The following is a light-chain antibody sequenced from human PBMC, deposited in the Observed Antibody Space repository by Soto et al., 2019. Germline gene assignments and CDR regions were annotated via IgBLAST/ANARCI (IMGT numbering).Light chain of an antibody. CDR2: AAS. V-gene: IGKV1-17*01. J-gene: IGKJ1*01. CDR1: QGIRDA. Sequence: DIQMAQSPSSLSASVGDRVTITCRASQGIRDALGWYQQKPGKAPKRLIYAASSLHSGVPSRFSGSGSRTEFTLTIRSLQPEDFATYYCLQHNSYPQTFGQGTKVEIK. CDR3: LQHNSYPQT.